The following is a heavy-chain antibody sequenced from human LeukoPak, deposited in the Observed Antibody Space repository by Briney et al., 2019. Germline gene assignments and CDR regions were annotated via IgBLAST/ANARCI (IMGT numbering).Heavy chain of an antibody. D-gene: IGHD3/OR15-3a*01. CDR3: AAGGLIRDTHPFEI. CDR1: GFTVSRTY. Sequence: PGGSLRLSCAASGFTVSRTYMAWVRQTPGKGLDWVSLLYAGGGLYYADSVKGRFNISRDISSNTMYLQMSALRAEDTAVYYCAAGGLIRDTHPFEIWGQGTVVTVSS. CDR2: LYAGGGL. V-gene: IGHV3-53*01. J-gene: IGHJ3*02.